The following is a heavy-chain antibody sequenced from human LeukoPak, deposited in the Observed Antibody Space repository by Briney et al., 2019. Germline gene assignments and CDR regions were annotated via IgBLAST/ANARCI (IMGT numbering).Heavy chain of an antibody. V-gene: IGHV1-8*03. J-gene: IGHJ4*02. D-gene: IGHD2-2*01. Sequence: ASVKVSCKASGYTFTGYDINWVRQATGQGLEWMGWMNPNSGNTGYAQKFQGRVTITRNTPISTAYMELSSLRSEDTALYYCARALVRVPAAPLGYWGQGTLVTVSS. CDR2: MNPNSGNT. CDR3: ARALVRVPAAPLGY. CDR1: GYTFTGYD.